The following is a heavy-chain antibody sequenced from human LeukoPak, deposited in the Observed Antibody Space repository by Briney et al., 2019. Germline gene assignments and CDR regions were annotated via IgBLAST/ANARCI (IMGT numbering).Heavy chain of an antibody. Sequence: SETLSLTCAVYGGSFSNYYWSWIRQPPGRGLEWIGEINDSGRTNYNPSLMRRVTVSVDTSKNQFSLRLTSVTATDTAVYYCARRWNYGRNYYIDVWGNGATVSVSS. D-gene: IGHD1-7*01. V-gene: IGHV4-34*01. J-gene: IGHJ6*03. CDR3: ARRWNYGRNYYIDV. CDR1: GGSFSNYY. CDR2: INDSGRT.